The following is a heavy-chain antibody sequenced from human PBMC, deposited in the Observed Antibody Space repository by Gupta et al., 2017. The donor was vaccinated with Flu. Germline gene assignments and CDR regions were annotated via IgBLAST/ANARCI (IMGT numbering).Heavy chain of an antibody. J-gene: IGHJ6*03. CDR3: TRDPAARKYSYYMDV. CDR2: ISSSGSYT. D-gene: IGHD6-6*01. Sequence: WVRPAPGKGLEWVSSISSSGSYTYYGESVKGRFIISRDNAKNLVHLQMNNLRAEDTGVYYCTRDPAARKYSYYMDVWGKGTTVTVSS. V-gene: IGHV3-21*06.